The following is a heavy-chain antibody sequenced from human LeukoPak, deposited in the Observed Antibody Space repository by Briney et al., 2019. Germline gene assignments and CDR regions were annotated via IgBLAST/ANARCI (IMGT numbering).Heavy chain of an antibody. V-gene: IGHV3-7*02. CDR1: GFSFSPYW. J-gene: IGHJ4*02. CDR3: VPGRH. CDR2: IKQDGSEK. D-gene: IGHD1-26*01. Sequence: PGGSLRLSCTASGFSFSPYWMNWVRQAPGKGLEWVANIKQDGSEKFYLDSVKGRFTISRDNAKNSVYLQMNSLRVEDTAVYYCVPGRHWGQGTLVTVS.